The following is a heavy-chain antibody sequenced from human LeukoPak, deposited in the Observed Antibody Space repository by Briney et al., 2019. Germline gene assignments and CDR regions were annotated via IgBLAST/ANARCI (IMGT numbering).Heavy chain of an antibody. Sequence: GGSLRLSCAASGFTFSSYAMLWVRQAPGKGLEWVAVISCDGSNKYYADSVKGRFTISRDNSKNTLYLQMNSLRAEDTAVYYCARDRAYYDILTGYYPHYYYYYYMDVWGKGTTVTVSS. J-gene: IGHJ6*03. CDR1: GFTFSSYA. CDR2: ISCDGSNK. D-gene: IGHD3-9*01. CDR3: ARDRAYYDILTGYYPHYYYYYYMDV. V-gene: IGHV3-30*04.